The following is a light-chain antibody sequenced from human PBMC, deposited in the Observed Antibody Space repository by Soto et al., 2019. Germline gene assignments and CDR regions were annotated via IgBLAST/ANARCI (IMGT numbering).Light chain of an antibody. J-gene: IGLJ1*01. CDR3: ATWDDSLDGYF. V-gene: IGLV1-44*01. Sequence: QSVLTQSPSASGTPGQEVTISCSGRSSNIGSNSVSWYQHLPGTAPKLVIYYTSRRPSGVPDRFSGSKSGTSASLAISGLQSEDEADYYCATWDDSLDGYFFGTGTKVTVL. CDR2: YTS. CDR1: SSNIGSNS.